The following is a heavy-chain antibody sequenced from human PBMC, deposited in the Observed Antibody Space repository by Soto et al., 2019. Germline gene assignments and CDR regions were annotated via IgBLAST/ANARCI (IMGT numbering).Heavy chain of an antibody. Sequence: QVQLVQSGAEVKKPGSSVKVSCKASGGTFSSYTISWVRQAPGQGLEWMGRINPILGIANYAQKFQGRVTITADKSTSTAYMELSSLRSEDTAVYYCAFGSIPDDYGDYWGQGTMVTVTS. CDR1: GGTFSSYT. CDR3: AFGSIPDDYGDY. D-gene: IGHD3-10*01. V-gene: IGHV1-69*02. J-gene: IGHJ4*02. CDR2: INPILGIA.